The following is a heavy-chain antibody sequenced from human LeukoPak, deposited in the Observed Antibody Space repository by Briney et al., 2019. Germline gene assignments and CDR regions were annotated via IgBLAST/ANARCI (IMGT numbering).Heavy chain of an antibody. D-gene: IGHD3-16*01. CDR1: GGSISSYY. CDR2: IYYSGST. Sequence: KASETLSLTCTVSGGSISSYYWSWIRQPPGKGLEWIGYIYYSGSTNYNPSLKSRVTISVDTSKKQFSLKLRSVTAADTAVYYCARGLTSRGAFDIWGQGTMVTVSS. V-gene: IGHV4-59*01. CDR3: ARGLTSRGAFDI. J-gene: IGHJ3*02.